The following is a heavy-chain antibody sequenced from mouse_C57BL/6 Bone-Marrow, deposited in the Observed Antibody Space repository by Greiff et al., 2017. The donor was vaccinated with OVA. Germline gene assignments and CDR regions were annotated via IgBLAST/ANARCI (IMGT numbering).Heavy chain of an antibody. CDR2: IYPGSGST. Sequence: QVQLQQPGAELVKPGASVKMSCKASGYTFTSYWITWVKQRPGQGLEWIGDIYPGSGSTNYNEKFKSKATLTVDTSSSTAYRQLSSLTSEDSAVYYCARERPYYYGSSYVGYFDDWGQGTTLTVSS. D-gene: IGHD1-1*01. CDR1: GYTFTSYW. CDR3: ARERPYYYGSSYVGYFDD. V-gene: IGHV1-55*01. J-gene: IGHJ2*01.